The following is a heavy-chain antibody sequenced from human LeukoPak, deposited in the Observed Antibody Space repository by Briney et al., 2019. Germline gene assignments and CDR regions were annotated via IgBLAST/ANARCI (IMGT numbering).Heavy chain of an antibody. CDR2: ISGSGGST. CDR1: GFTFSSYA. Sequence: GGSPRLSCAASGFTFSSYAMSWVRQAPGKGLEWVSAISGSGGSTYYADSVKGRFTISRDNSKNTLYLQMNSLRAEDTAVYYCATATSIVVVTNPPDYWGQGTLVTVSS. J-gene: IGHJ4*02. V-gene: IGHV3-23*01. D-gene: IGHD3-22*01. CDR3: ATATSIVVVTNPPDY.